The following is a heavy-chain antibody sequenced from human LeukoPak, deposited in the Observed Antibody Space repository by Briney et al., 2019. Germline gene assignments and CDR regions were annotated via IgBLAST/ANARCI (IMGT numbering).Heavy chain of an antibody. J-gene: IGHJ4*02. Sequence: GGSLRLSCAASGFTFSHYTMKWVRQAPGKGLEWVSSITATSTYIYYADSVRGRFTLSRDNGKNYLYLQMNSLRAEDTAVYFCAKDQVPSGWYQRAFDYWGQGTLVTVSS. CDR2: ITATSTYI. V-gene: IGHV3-21*01. CDR3: AKDQVPSGWYQRAFDY. CDR1: GFTFSHYT. D-gene: IGHD6-19*01.